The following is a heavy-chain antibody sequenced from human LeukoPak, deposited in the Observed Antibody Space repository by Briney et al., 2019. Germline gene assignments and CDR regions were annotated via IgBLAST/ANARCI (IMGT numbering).Heavy chain of an antibody. J-gene: IGHJ3*02. V-gene: IGHV4-39*01. CDR1: GGSISSSSYY. Sequence: SETLSLTCTVSGGSISSSSYYWGWIRQPPGKGLEWIGSIYYSGSTYYNPSLKSRVTISVDTSKNQFSLKLSSVTAADTAVYYCARSSGSYPVDAFDIWGQGTMVTVSS. D-gene: IGHD1-26*01. CDR2: IYYSGST. CDR3: ARSSGSYPVDAFDI.